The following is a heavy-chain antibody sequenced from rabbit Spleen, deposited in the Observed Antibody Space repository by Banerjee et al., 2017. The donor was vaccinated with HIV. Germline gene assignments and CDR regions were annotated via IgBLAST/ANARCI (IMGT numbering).Heavy chain of an antibody. CDR1: EFDLNVYY. Sequence: QEQLEESGGGLVQPGGSLTLSCKASEFDLNVYYMSWVRQAPGKGLEWIGYIDPLFGGTYYASWAKGRFTISKTSSTTVTLQMTSLTAADTATYFCARDLDGVIGWNFGWWGPGTLVTVS. V-gene: IGHV1S45*01. CDR3: ARDLDGVIGWNFGW. CDR2: IDPLFGGT. J-gene: IGHJ4*01. D-gene: IGHD1-1*01.